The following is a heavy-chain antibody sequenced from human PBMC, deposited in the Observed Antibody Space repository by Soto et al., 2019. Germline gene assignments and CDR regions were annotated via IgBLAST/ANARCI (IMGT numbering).Heavy chain of an antibody. CDR3: ARGWWQLVSFNYYGMDV. CDR2: ISAYNGNT. CDR1: GYTFTSYG. V-gene: IGHV1-18*04. J-gene: IGHJ6*02. Sequence: QVQLVQSGAEVKKPGASVKVSCKASGYTFTSYGISWVRQAPGQGLEWMGWISAYNGNTNYAQKLQGRVTMTTDTSTSTSYMELRSLRSDDTAVYYCARGWWQLVSFNYYGMDVWGQGTTVTVSS. D-gene: IGHD6-6*01.